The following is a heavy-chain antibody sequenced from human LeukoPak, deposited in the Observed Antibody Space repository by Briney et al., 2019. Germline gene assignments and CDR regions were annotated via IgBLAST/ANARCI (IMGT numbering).Heavy chain of an antibody. CDR3: ARAQPRWLQSSPHFDY. Sequence: ASVKVSCKASGYTFTGYYMHWVRQAPGQGLEWMGWINPNSGGTNYAQKLQGRVTMTRDTSISTAYMELSRLRSDDTAVYYCARAQPRWLQSSPHFDYWGQGTPVTVSS. CDR1: GYTFTGYY. V-gene: IGHV1-2*02. D-gene: IGHD5-24*01. J-gene: IGHJ4*02. CDR2: INPNSGGT.